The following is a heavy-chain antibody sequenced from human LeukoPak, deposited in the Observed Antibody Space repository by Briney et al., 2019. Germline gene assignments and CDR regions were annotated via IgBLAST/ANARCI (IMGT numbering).Heavy chain of an antibody. CDR3: ARHAVRGIPIALNWLDP. CDR1: GGSISDHY. Sequence: SETLSLTCTVSGGSISDHYWSWIRQPPGKALEWIGYIYYNGVTKYSASLKSRVTISVDTSRNQFSLKLNSVTAADTAVYYCARHAVRGIPIALNWLDPWGQGTPVTVSS. V-gene: IGHV4-59*08. CDR2: IYYNGVT. D-gene: IGHD3-10*01. J-gene: IGHJ5*02.